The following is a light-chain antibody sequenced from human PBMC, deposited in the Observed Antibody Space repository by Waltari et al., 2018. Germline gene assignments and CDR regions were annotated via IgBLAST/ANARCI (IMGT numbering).Light chain of an antibody. J-gene: IGKJ1*01. V-gene: IGKV1-27*01. CDR3: QKYNSAPWT. Sequence: DIQMTQSPSSLSASVGDRLTITCRASQGISNYLAWYQHKPGKIPKRLMYAASTLQAGVPSRFSGSGSGTDFTLTISSLQPEDVATYYCQKYNSAPWTFGQGTKVEIK. CDR1: QGISNY. CDR2: AAS.